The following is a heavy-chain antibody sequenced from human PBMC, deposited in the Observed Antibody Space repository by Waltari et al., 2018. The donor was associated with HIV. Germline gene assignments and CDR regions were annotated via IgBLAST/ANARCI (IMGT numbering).Heavy chain of an antibody. D-gene: IGHD6-13*01. CDR2: ISSSGTFT. CDR1: GLPFNSLR. Sequence: EVQLVESGGGPVKPGESLRLSCRPCGLPFNSLRLYWVRQAPGKGLEWISSISSSGTFTHYADSVKGRFTISRDNANKSVYLQMNSLRAEDTAVYYCARDSRDNSWSLNFFDPWGQGTLVTVSS. J-gene: IGHJ5*02. CDR3: ARDSRDNSWSLNFFDP. V-gene: IGHV3-21*01.